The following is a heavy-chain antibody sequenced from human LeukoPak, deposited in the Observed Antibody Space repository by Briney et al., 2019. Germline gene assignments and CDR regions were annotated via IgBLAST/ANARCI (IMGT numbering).Heavy chain of an antibody. V-gene: IGHV3-23*01. J-gene: IGHJ3*01. CDR1: GFTFSSYA. D-gene: IGHD2-8*01. CDR3: VRCTFVLHKRCSAFDV. Sequence: GGSLRLSCAASGFTFSSYAMSWVRQAPGKGLEWVSAISGSGGSTYYADSVKGRFTISRDNAKNSLFLQMNSLRAEDTAVYYCVRCTFVLHKRCSAFDVWGQGTMVTVSA. CDR2: ISGSGGST.